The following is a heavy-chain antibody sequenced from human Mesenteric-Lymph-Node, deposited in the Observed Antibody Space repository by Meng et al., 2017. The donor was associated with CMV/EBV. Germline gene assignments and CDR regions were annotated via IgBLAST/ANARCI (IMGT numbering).Heavy chain of an antibody. V-gene: IGHV1-2*02. J-gene: IGHJ4*02. D-gene: IGHD3-3*01. CDR2: INPNSDVT. CDR1: GYTFTGYH. CDR3: ARVGTIFGVAVCLGN. Sequence: ASVKVSCKTSGYTFTGYHIHWVRQAPGQGLEWMGWINPNSDVTNYAQKFQGRLTMTRDTSISTAYMELSRLRSDDTAVYYRARVGTIFGVAVCLGNWGQGTLVTVSS.